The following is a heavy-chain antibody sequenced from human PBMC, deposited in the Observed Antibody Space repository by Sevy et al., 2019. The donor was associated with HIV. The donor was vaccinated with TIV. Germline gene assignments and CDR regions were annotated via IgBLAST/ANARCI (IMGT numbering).Heavy chain of an antibody. D-gene: IGHD1-26*01. V-gene: IGHV3-23*01. J-gene: IGHJ4*02. CDR2: ISGTAAYT. CDR1: GFSFTNYA. Sequence: GGSLRLSCAASGFSFTNYAMSWVRQAPGKGLEWVSAISGTAAYTYYADSVKGRFTISRDNSKNTIYLQMNSLRAEDTATYFCDKDSTLGPTTPDYWGQGILVTVSS. CDR3: DKDSTLGPTTPDY.